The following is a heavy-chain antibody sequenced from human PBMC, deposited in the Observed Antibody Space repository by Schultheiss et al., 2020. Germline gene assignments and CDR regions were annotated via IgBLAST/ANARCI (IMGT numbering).Heavy chain of an antibody. CDR2: IYYSGST. CDR3: ARHGRQQLVEFGY. D-gene: IGHD6-13*01. J-gene: IGHJ4*02. CDR1: GGSISSYY. Sequence: SETLSLTCTVSGGSISSYYWSWIRQPPGKGLEWIGYIYYSGSTYYNPSLKSRVTISVDTSKNQFSLKLSSVTAADTAVYYCARHGRQQLVEFGYWGQGTLVTVSS. V-gene: IGHV4-59*08.